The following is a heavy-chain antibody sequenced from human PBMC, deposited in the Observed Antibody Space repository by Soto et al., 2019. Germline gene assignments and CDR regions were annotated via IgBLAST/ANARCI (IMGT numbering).Heavy chain of an antibody. Sequence: QVQLVQSGAEVKRPGSSVKVSCKASGDTFNFYSINWVRQAPGLGLEWMGRVNPILSMSNYAQRFQGRVTMTAEKSTSTAYMELSGLRSADTAIYYCATSYGSGYRAFDFWGLGALVTVSS. CDR2: VNPILSMS. J-gene: IGHJ4*02. CDR1: GDTFNFYS. D-gene: IGHD3-10*01. CDR3: ATSYGSGYRAFDF. V-gene: IGHV1-69*04.